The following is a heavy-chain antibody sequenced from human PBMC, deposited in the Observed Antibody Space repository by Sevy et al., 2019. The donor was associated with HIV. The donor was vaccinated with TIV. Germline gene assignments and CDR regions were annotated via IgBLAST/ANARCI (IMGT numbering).Heavy chain of an antibody. D-gene: IGHD3-10*01. V-gene: IGHV3-33*01. J-gene: IGHJ4*02. CDR2: GWYDGNYK. CDR3: AREQNYYTSDTSNFDY. Sequence: GGSLRLSCAASGFTFSSYGMHWVRQAPGKGLEWVALGWYDGNYKYYAESVKGRFTISRDNSKDTLYLQMNSLRAEDTAFYYCAREQNYYTSDTSNFDYWGQGTLVTVSS. CDR1: GFTFSSYG.